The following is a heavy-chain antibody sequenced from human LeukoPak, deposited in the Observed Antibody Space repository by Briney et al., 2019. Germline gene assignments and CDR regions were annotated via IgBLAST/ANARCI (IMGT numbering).Heavy chain of an antibody. CDR1: GFTFGDYA. CDR2: IRSKAYGGTT. D-gene: IGHD1/OR15-1a*01. J-gene: IGHJ4*02. Sequence: GGSLRLSCTASGFTFGDYAMSWARQAPGKGLEWVGFIRSKAYGGTTEYAASVKGRFTISRDDSKSIAYLQMNSLKTEDTAVYYCTRDHQRLEEEGNIDYWGQGTLVTVSS. CDR3: TRDHQRLEEEGNIDY. V-gene: IGHV3-49*04.